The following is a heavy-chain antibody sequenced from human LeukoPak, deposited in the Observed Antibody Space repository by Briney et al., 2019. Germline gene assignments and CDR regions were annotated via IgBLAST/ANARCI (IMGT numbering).Heavy chain of an antibody. CDR1: GYTFTSYA. CDR2: INAGNGNT. V-gene: IGHV1-3*01. D-gene: IGHD4-17*01. CDR3: ARIYGDYDPVDY. Sequence: EASVKVSCKASGYTFTSYAMHWVRQAPGQRLEWMGWINAGNGNTKYSQKFQGRVTITRDTSASTAYMELSSLRSEDTAVYYCARIYGDYDPVDYWGQGTLVTVSS. J-gene: IGHJ4*02.